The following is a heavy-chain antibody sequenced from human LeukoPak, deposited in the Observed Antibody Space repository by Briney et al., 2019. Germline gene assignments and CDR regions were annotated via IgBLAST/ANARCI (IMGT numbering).Heavy chain of an antibody. Sequence: GGSLRLSCEASGFSFSSYWMSWVRQAPGKGPEWVANIKQDESEKYSVDSVKGRFTISRDNAKNSLYLQMKNLRADDTALYYCARLSAYYYGSYFYYYMDVWGKGTTVTVSS. J-gene: IGHJ6*03. CDR1: GFSFSSYW. V-gene: IGHV3-7*01. D-gene: IGHD3-10*01. CDR3: ARLSAYYYGSYFYYYMDV. CDR2: IKQDESEK.